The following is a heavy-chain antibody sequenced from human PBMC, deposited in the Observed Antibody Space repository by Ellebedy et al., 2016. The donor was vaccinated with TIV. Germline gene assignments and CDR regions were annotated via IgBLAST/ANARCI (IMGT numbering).Heavy chain of an antibody. V-gene: IGHV1-2*02. CDR2: INPNSGAT. D-gene: IGHD6-13*01. Sequence: AASVTVSCKASGYTFTGYYIHWVRQAPGQGLAWLGWINPNSGATNSAPRFQGRVTMTSDSSITTAYMDLTGLTSEGTAVYFCARDSSAMAAASARGSPKWFDSWGQGTLVTVSS. CDR1: GYTFTGYY. J-gene: IGHJ5*01. CDR3: ARDSSAMAAASARGSPKWFDS.